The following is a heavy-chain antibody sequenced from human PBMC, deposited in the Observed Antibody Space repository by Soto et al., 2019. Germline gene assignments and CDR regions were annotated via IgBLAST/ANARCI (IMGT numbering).Heavy chain of an antibody. CDR3: APKVYGDYPLDY. D-gene: IGHD4-17*01. CDR1: GFSLSTSGVC. Sequence: QITLKESGPALVKPTQTLTLTCTFSGFSLSTSGVCVGWIRQPPGKALVWLAVIYWDDSKHYRPSLESRLTITKDTSNNQVVLTMTNMDPVDTATYLCAPKVYGDYPLDYWGQGTLVTVSS. V-gene: IGHV2-5*02. CDR2: IYWDDSK. J-gene: IGHJ4*02.